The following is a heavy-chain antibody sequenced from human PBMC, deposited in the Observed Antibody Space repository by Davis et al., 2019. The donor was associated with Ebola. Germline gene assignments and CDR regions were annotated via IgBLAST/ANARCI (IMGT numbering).Heavy chain of an antibody. D-gene: IGHD3-22*01. Sequence: GESLKISCAASGFTFSSYSMNWVRQAPGKGLEWVAVIWYDGSNKYYADSVKGRFTISRDNAKSSLYLQMNSLRDEDTAVYYCAREIRTYSYDTRSYFDFWGQGTLVTVSS. CDR2: IWYDGSNK. V-gene: IGHV3-33*08. CDR3: AREIRTYSYDTRSYFDF. CDR1: GFTFSSYS. J-gene: IGHJ4*02.